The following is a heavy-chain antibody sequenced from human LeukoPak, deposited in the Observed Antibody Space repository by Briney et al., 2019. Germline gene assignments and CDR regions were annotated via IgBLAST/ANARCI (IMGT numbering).Heavy chain of an antibody. V-gene: IGHV4-61*01. D-gene: IGHD4-23*01. J-gene: IGHJ5*02. Sequence: SETLSLTCTVSGDSVRSGNYFWTWIRQPPGKGLEWIGNIHYSGTTNYSPSFKSRVIMSVDTSKNQFSLKLNSVTAADTAVYYCARDPVYGGKGLGPWGQGTLVTVSS. CDR2: IHYSGTT. CDR1: GDSVRSGNYF. CDR3: ARDPVYGGKGLGP.